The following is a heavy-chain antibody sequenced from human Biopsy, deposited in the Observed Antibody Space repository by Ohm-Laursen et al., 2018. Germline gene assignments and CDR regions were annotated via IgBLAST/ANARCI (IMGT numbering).Heavy chain of an antibody. J-gene: IGHJ5*02. CDR1: GGSISNNNYY. D-gene: IGHD3-22*01. V-gene: IGHV4-39*01. CDR3: ARDYDTSGYYYVS. CDR2: IFYSGST. Sequence: VTLSLTCIVSGGSISNNNYYWGWIRQPPGKGLEWIGSIFYSGSTHYKPSLKSRVNITVDTSKNQFSLKLNSVTAADTAVYYCARDYDTSGYYYVSWGQGTLVTVSS.